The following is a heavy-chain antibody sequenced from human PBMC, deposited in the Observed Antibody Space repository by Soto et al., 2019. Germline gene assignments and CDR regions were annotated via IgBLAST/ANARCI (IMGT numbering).Heavy chain of an antibody. V-gene: IGHV3-53*04. D-gene: IGHD6-13*01. J-gene: IGHJ6*03. CDR2: IYSGGST. CDR1: GFTVSSNY. Sequence: GESLKISCAASGFTVSSNYMSWVRQAPGKGLEWVSVIYSGGSTYYADSVKGRFTISRHNSKNTLYLQMNSLRAEDTAVYYCARYSSSNYYYYMDVWGKGTTVTVSS. CDR3: ARYSSSNYYYYMDV.